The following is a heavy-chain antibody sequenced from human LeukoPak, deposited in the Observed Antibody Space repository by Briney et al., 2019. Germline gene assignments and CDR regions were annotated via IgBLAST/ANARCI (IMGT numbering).Heavy chain of an antibody. D-gene: IGHD3-22*01. J-gene: IGHJ4*02. Sequence: SVKVSSKASGGTFSSYAISWVRQAPGQGLEWMGGIIPIFGTANYAQKFQGRVTITTDESTSTAYMELSSLRSEDTAVYYCARESYYYVSSGYRYYFDYWGQGTLVTVSS. CDR2: IIPIFGTA. CDR1: GGTFSSYA. CDR3: ARESYYYVSSGYRYYFDY. V-gene: IGHV1-69*05.